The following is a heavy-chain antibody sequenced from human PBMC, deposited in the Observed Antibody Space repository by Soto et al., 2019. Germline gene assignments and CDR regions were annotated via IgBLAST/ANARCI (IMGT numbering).Heavy chain of an antibody. Sequence: ASVKVSCKASGYTFTSYYMHWVRQAPGQGLEWMGWISAYNGNTNYAQKLQGRVTMTTDTSTSTAYMELRSLRSDDTAVYYCARDSENTIFGVFIRPVYYYYVIAVWAQRTTVPVSS. V-gene: IGHV1-18*04. CDR1: GYTFTSYY. D-gene: IGHD3-3*01. J-gene: IGHJ6*02. CDR3: ARDSENTIFGVFIRPVYYYYVIAV. CDR2: ISAYNGNT.